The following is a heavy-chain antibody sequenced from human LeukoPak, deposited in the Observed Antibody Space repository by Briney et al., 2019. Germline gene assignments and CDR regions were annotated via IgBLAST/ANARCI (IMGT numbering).Heavy chain of an antibody. J-gene: IGHJ4*02. CDR3: ASEGRQLPHDY. V-gene: IGHV4-39*01. CDR1: GGSISSSSYY. CDR2: IYYSGST. Sequence: SETLSLTCTVSGGSISSSSYYWGWIRQPPGKGLEWIGSIYYSGSTYYNPSLKSRVTISVDTSKNQFSLKLSSVTAADTAVYYCASEGRQLPHDYWGQGTLVTVSS. D-gene: IGHD2-2*01.